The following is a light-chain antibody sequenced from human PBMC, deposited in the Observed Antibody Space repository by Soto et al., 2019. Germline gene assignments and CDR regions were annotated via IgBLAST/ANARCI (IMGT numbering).Light chain of an antibody. CDR3: QQYGSLPYT. V-gene: IGKV3-20*01. Sequence: ENVLTQSPGTLSLSPGERATLSCRASQNVDNNFLAWYQHKPGQPPRLLIFGASIRAAGIPDRFSGSGAGTDFTLSISRLDPEDFVVYHCQQYGSLPYTFGQGTKLDI. CDR1: QNVDNNF. CDR2: GAS. J-gene: IGKJ2*01.